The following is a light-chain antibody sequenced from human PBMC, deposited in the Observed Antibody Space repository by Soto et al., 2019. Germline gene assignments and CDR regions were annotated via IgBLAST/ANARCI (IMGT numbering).Light chain of an antibody. CDR2: VAS. CDR3: QQNDSTPPT. V-gene: IGKV1-39*01. J-gene: IGKJ1*01. CDR1: QSISSY. Sequence: DIQMTQSPSSLSASVGDRVTITCRASQSISSYLKWYQQKPGKAPKLLIYVASTLQSGGPTRFSGSGSGTDFTLTIRRLQPEDFARYYCQQNDSTPPTFGQGTKVEIK.